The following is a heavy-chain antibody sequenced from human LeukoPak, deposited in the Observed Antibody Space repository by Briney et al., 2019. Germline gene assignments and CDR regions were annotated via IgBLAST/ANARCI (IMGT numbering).Heavy chain of an antibody. J-gene: IGHJ4*02. D-gene: IGHD5-12*01. CDR1: GGSLSGYY. CDR3: ARQKRYSGYAFDY. V-gene: IGHV4-34*01. CDR2: INHSGST. Sequence: SETLSLTCVVYGGSLSGYYWSWIRQPPGKGLEWIGEINHSGSTNYNPSLKSRVTISVDTSKNQFSLKLSSVTAADTAVYYCARQKRYSGYAFDYWGQGTLVTVSS.